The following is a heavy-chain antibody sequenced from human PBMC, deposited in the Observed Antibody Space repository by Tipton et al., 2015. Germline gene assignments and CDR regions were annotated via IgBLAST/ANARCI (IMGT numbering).Heavy chain of an antibody. CDR3: ARQRDDYFDL. V-gene: IGHV5-51*01. D-gene: IGHD2-21*02. CDR2: IYPGDADA. Sequence: QLVQSGGEVKKPGESLKISGKVSGYTFSNHWIGWVRQMPGKGLEWMGIIYPGDADARVSPSFQGQVTISADKSISTAYLQWSSLRASDSAMFYCARQRDDYFDLWGQGTLVTVSA. J-gene: IGHJ4*02. CDR1: GYTFSNHW.